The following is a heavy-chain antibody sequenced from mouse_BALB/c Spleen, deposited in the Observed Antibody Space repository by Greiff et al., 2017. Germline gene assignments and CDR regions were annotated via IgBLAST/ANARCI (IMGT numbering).Heavy chain of an antibody. Sequence: VKVVESGPGLVAPSQSLSITCTVSGFSLISYGVHWVRQPPGKGLEWLGVIWAGGSTNYNSALMSRLSISKDNSKSQVFLKMNSLQTDDTAMYYCARFPYGYYYAMDYWGQGTSVTVSS. V-gene: IGHV2-9*02. CDR3: ARFPYGYYYAMDY. CDR2: IWAGGST. CDR1: GFSLISYG. J-gene: IGHJ4*01. D-gene: IGHD1-1*02.